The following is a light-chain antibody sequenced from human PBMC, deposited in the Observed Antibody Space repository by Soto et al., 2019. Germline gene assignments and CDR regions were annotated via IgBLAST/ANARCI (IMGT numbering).Light chain of an antibody. V-gene: IGLV2-14*01. Sequence: QSALTQRASVSGSPGQSITISCTGSSSDVGRYNYVSWYQQHPGKAPKLLIYEVSNRPSGVSNRFSGSKSGNTASLTISGLQAEDEADYFCSSYTSTSPVVFGGGTKLTVL. CDR1: SSDVGRYNY. CDR3: SSYTSTSPVV. CDR2: EVS. J-gene: IGLJ2*01.